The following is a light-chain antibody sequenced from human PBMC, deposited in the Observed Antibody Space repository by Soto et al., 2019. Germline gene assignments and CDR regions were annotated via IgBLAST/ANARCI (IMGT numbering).Light chain of an antibody. J-gene: IGLJ2*01. CDR2: RNN. Sequence: CSGSSSNIGSNYVYWYQQLPGTAPKLLIYRNNQRPSGVPDRFSGSKSGTSASLAISGLRSEDEADYYCAAWDDSLSVVFGGGTKLTVL. CDR1: SSNIGSNY. CDR3: AAWDDSLSVV. V-gene: IGLV1-47*01.